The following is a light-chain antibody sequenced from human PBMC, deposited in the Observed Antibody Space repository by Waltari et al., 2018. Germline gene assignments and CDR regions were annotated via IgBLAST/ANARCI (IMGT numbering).Light chain of an antibody. CDR1: TSDIDGYNY. V-gene: IGLV2-11*01. J-gene: IGLJ3*02. CDR3: CSYAGSYISWV. Sequence: QSALTQPRSVSGSPGQSVTISCTATTSDIDGYNYVSWYQQHPGKAPKLMIYDVSKRPSGVPDRFSGSKSGNTASLTISGLQAEDEADYYCCSYAGSYISWVFGGGTKLTVL. CDR2: DVS.